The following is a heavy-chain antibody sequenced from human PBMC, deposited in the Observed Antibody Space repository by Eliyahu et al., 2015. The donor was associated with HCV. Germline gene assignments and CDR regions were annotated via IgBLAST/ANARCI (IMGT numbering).Heavy chain of an antibody. J-gene: IGHJ4*02. CDR3: ARGLYCSGGSCYLPRGGRCDY. CDR1: GFXFSSYA. D-gene: IGHD2-15*01. Sequence: QVQLVESGGGVVQPGRSLRLSCAASGFXFSSYAMHWVRQAPGKGLEWVAVISYDGSNKYYADSVKGRFTISRDNSKNTLYLQMNSLRAEDTAVYYCARGLYCSGGSCYLPRGGRCDYWGQGTLVTVSS. CDR2: ISYDGSNK. V-gene: IGHV3-30-3*01.